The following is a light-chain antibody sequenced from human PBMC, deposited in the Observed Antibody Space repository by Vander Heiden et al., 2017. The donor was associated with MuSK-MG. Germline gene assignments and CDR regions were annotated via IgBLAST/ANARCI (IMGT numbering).Light chain of an antibody. Sequence: DIQMTQSPSTLYASVGDRVTITCRASQNIDNWLAWYQQQPGKAPKVLVYDGSSLESGVPSRFSGSGSATELTLTISNLQPDDFATYYCRQDKNYVYTFGRGTKLEIK. CDR1: QNIDNW. CDR3: RQDKNYVYT. V-gene: IGKV1-5*01. CDR2: DGS. J-gene: IGKJ2*01.